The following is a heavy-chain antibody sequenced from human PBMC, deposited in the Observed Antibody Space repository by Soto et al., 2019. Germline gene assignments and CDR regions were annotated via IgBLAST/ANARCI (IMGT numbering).Heavy chain of an antibody. CDR3: ARDLLYIVFVPAGMPRDD. CDR1: GFTFSSYS. J-gene: IGHJ4*02. D-gene: IGHD2-2*01. Sequence: GGSLRLSCAASGFTFSSYSMNWVRQAPGKGLEWVSYISSSSSTIYYADSVKGRFTISRDNAKNSLYLQMNSLRAEDTAVYYRARDLLYIVFVPAGMPRDDWGQGSLVPVSS. CDR2: ISSSSSTI. V-gene: IGHV3-48*01.